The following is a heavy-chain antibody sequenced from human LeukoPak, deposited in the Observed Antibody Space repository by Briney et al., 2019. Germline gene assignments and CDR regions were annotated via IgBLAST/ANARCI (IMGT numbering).Heavy chain of an antibody. D-gene: IGHD3-10*01. CDR2: IYSGGTT. Sequence: GGSLRLSCAASGFTVSSTYMNWVRQAPGKGLEWVSVIYSGGTTYYADSVKGRFTISRDNSKNTLYLQMNSLRAEDTAVYYCASHTAYNIGWHGYLDLWGRGTLVTVSS. CDR1: GFTVSSTY. V-gene: IGHV3-53*01. J-gene: IGHJ2*01. CDR3: ASHTAYNIGWHGYLDL.